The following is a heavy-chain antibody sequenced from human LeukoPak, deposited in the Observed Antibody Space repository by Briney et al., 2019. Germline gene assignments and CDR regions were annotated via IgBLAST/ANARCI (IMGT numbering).Heavy chain of an antibody. D-gene: IGHD2-15*01. Sequence: SETLSLTCTVSGASISSFYWSWIRQPPGKGLEYIGYIYDSGSTNYNPSLKSRVTISVDTSKNQFSLKLTSVTAADTAVYHCARNGRYCSGGGCSGYYYYMDVWGKGTTATVSS. CDR1: GASISSFY. J-gene: IGHJ6*03. CDR3: ARNGRYCSGGGCSGYYYYMDV. CDR2: IYDSGST. V-gene: IGHV4-59*01.